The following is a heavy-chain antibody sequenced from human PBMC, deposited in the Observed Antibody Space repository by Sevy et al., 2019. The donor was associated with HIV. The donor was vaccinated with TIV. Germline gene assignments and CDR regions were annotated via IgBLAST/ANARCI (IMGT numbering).Heavy chain of an antibody. CDR3: ARDLPPSATTVAHFDY. CDR2: ITNSGSSI. Sequence: GWSRRLSCTASGFTFSSYEMNWVRQAPGKGLEWVSYITNSGSSIYYSDSVRGRFTVSRDNAKNSLYLQMKSLRAEDTAVYYCARDLPPSATTVAHFDYWGRGTLVTVSS. D-gene: IGHD4-17*01. V-gene: IGHV3-48*03. CDR1: GFTFSSYE. J-gene: IGHJ4*02.